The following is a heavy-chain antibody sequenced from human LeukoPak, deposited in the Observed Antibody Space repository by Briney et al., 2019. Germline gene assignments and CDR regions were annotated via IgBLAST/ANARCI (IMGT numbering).Heavy chain of an antibody. Sequence: ASVKVSCKASGYTFTGYYMHWVRQAPGQGLEWMGWINPNSGGTNYAQKFQGRVTMTRDTSISTAYMELSRLRSDDTAVYYCATLAAAGLSHSYYYYMDVWGKGTTVTISS. V-gene: IGHV1-2*02. CDR3: ATLAAAGLSHSYYYYMDV. CDR1: GYTFTGYY. J-gene: IGHJ6*03. CDR2: INPNSGGT. D-gene: IGHD6-13*01.